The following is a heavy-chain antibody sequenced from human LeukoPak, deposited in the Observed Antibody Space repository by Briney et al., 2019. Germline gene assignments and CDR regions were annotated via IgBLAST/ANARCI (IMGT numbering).Heavy chain of an antibody. CDR1: GFTVSSNY. D-gene: IGHD3-10*01. Sequence: GGSLRLSCAASGFTVSSNYMSWVRQAPGKGLEWVSVIYSCGSTFYADSVKGRFTISRDNSKNTLYLQMNSLRAEDTAVYYCAKGGAVSSKSITLIRGTRKYYYYMDVWGKGTTVTISS. V-gene: IGHV3-53*01. CDR2: IYSCGST. J-gene: IGHJ6*03. CDR3: AKGGAVSSKSITLIRGTRKYYYYMDV.